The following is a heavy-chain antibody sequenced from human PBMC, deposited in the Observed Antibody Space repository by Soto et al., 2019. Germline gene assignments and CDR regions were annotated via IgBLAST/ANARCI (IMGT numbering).Heavy chain of an antibody. CDR3: ARLPRGYNCGMDV. Sequence: QVQLQQWGAGLLKPSETLSLTCAVYGGSFSGYYWSWIRQPPGKGLEWIGEINHSGSTNYNPSLKVPVTISVDTSKNQFSLKLSSVTAADPAVYYCARLPRGYNCGMDVWGQGTTVTVSS. J-gene: IGHJ6*02. CDR2: INHSGST. V-gene: IGHV4-34*01. CDR1: GGSFSGYY.